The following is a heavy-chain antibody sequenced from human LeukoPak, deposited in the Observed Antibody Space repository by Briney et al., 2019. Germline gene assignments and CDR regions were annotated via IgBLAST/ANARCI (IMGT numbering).Heavy chain of an antibody. CDR3: ARRYVEIDS. J-gene: IGHJ4*02. V-gene: IGHV4-30-4*01. CDR2: IYSSGST. Sequence: SETLSLTCTVSGGSINSGDYYWSWIRQPPGKGLEWIGYIYSSGSTYYNPSLKSRLTISRDTSKNQLSLRLSSVTAADTAVYYCARRYVEIDSWGQGTLVAVSS. CDR1: GGSINSGDYY. D-gene: IGHD3-10*02.